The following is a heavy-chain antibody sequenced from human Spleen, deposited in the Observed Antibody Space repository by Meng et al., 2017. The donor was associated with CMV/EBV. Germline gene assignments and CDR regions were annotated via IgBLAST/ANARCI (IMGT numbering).Heavy chain of an antibody. V-gene: IGHV4-39*07. CDR1: GGSISSSSYY. Sequence: QLQLKGSGPGLVKPSETLSLTCTVSGGSISSSSYYWGWIRQPPGKGLEWIGSIYYSGSTYYNPSLKSRVTISVDTSKNQFSLKLSSVTAADTAVYYCARDQISGFDYWGQGTLVTVSS. CDR3: ARDQISGFDY. D-gene: IGHD3-10*01. CDR2: IYYSGST. J-gene: IGHJ4*02.